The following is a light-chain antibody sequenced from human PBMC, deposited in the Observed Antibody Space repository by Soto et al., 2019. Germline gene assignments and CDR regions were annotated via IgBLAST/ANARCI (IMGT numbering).Light chain of an antibody. CDR1: SSDVGGYNY. CDR3: CSYAGNYVV. CDR2: DVS. V-gene: IGLV2-11*01. Sequence: QSALTQPRSVSGSPGQSVTISCTGTSSDVGGYNYVSWYQQHPGKAPKLMIYDVSKRPSGVPDRFSGSNSGNTASLTISGLQAEDEADYYCCSYAGNYVVFGGGTKVTVL. J-gene: IGLJ2*01.